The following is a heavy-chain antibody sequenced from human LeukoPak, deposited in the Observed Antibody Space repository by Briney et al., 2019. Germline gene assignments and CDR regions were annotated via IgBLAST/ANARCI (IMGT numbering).Heavy chain of an antibody. CDR1: GFTLSGYS. CDR2: ISASGSTI. J-gene: IGHJ4*02. V-gene: IGHV3-48*02. Sequence: GGSLRLSCAASGFTLSGYSMIWVRQAPGKGLEWISYISASGSTIQYADSVKGRFTISRDNAKNSLDLQMNSLRDEDTAVYYCAREGQYYFGYWGQGNLVTVSS. CDR3: AREGQYYFGY.